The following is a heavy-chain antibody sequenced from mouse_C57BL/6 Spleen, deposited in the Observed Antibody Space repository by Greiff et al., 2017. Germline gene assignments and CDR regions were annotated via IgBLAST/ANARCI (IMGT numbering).Heavy chain of an antibody. V-gene: IGHV2-2*01. CDR1: GFSLTSYG. CDR3: SRNYGSYAMHY. CDR2: IWSGGST. Sequence: QVQLQQSGPGLGQPSQSLSITCTVPGFSLTSYGVHWVRQSPGKGLEWLGVIWSGGSTDYNAAFISRLSISKVNSKSPVFIKMSSLQSDVTSIYYCSRNYGSYAMHYWGERTSASISS. D-gene: IGHD1-1*01. J-gene: IGHJ4*01.